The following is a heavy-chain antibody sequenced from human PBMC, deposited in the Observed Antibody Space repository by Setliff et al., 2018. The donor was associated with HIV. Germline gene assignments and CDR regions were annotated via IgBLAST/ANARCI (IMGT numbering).Heavy chain of an antibody. CDR3: AISNFWSGYSTSPPDYFDY. CDR1: GGSISSDSYY. J-gene: IGHJ4*02. Sequence: PSETLSLTCTVSGGSISSDSYYWSWLRQPAGKGREWIGSIYHSSSSYYNPSLESRVTILVDTSKNHFSLTLSSVTAADTAVYYCAISNFWSGYSTSPPDYFDYWGQGMLVTVSS. D-gene: IGHD3-3*01. V-gene: IGHV4-39*02. CDR2: IYHSSSS.